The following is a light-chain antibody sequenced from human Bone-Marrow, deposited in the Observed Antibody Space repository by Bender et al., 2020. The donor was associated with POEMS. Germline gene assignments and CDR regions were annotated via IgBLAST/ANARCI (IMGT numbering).Light chain of an antibody. V-gene: IGLV2-14*01. CDR1: SSDVGGYNY. J-gene: IGLJ3*02. CDR2: DVT. CDR3: QSYDSSLSGPWV. Sequence: QSALTQPASVSGSPGQSITISCTGTSSDVGGYNYVSWYQQHPGKAPKLILYDVTYRPSGVSDRFSGSKSGNTASLTISGLQAEDEADYYCQSYDSSLSGPWVFGGGTKLTVL.